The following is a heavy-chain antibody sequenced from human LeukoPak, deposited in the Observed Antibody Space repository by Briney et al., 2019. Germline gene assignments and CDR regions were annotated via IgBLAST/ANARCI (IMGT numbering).Heavy chain of an antibody. D-gene: IGHD6-6*01. J-gene: IGHJ4*02. CDR2: IKQDGSEK. Sequence: PGGSLRLSCAASGFTFSRYWMIWVRQAPGKGLEWVANIKQDGSEKYYVDSVKGRFTVSRDNAKNSLYLQMNSLRADDTAVYYCARPPSIAAPSDYWGQGTLVTVSS. CDR1: GFTFSRYW. V-gene: IGHV3-7*05. CDR3: ARPPSIAAPSDY.